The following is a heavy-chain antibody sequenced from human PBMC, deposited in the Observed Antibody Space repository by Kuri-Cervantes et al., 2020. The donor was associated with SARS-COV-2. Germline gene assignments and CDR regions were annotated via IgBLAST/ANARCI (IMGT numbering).Heavy chain of an antibody. J-gene: IGHJ5*02. V-gene: IGHV1-8*02. CDR1: GYTFTSYD. D-gene: IGHD2-2*01. Sequence: ASVKVSCKASGYTFTSYDINWVRQATGQGLEWMGWMNPNTGNTGYAQKFQGRVTMTRNTSVSTAYMELSSLRSEDTAVYYCARDPNVNAHATEGYWFEPWGQGTLVTVSS. CDR2: MNPNTGNT. CDR3: ARDPNVNAHATEGYWFEP.